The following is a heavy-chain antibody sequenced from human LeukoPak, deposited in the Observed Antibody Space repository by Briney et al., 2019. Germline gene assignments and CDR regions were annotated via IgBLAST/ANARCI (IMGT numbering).Heavy chain of an antibody. V-gene: IGHV4-4*02. CDR2: IFQSGST. J-gene: IGHJ4*02. CDR1: GGSISSHNW. Sequence: PSGTLSLICTVSGGSISSHNWWSWVRQPPGKGLEWIGEIFQSGSTNYNPSLKSRVTISVDTSKNQFSLKLSSVTAADTAVYYCARGLGIAAAGTYKTFDYWGQGTLVTVSS. D-gene: IGHD6-13*01. CDR3: ARGLGIAAAGTYKTFDY.